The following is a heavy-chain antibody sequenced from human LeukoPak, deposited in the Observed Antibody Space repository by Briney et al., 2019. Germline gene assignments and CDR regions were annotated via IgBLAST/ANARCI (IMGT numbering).Heavy chain of an antibody. CDR1: GFTFSSYA. V-gene: IGHV3-30*04. Sequence: PGRSLRLSCAASGFTFSSYAMHWVRQAPAKGLEWVAVISYDGSNKYYADSVKGRFTISRDNSKNTLYLQMNSLRAEDTAVYYCARVQAVAGTRYYYYYYGMDVWGQGTTVTVSS. D-gene: IGHD6-19*01. CDR3: ARVQAVAGTRYYYYYYGMDV. CDR2: ISYDGSNK. J-gene: IGHJ6*02.